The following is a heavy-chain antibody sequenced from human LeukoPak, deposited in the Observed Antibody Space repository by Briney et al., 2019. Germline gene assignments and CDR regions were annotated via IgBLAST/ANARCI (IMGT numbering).Heavy chain of an antibody. V-gene: IGHV4-30-4*01. CDR1: GGXISSGDYY. CDR2: IYYSGST. Sequence: SETLSLTCTVSGGXISSGDYYWSWIRQPPGKGLEWFGYIYYSGSTYYNPSLKSLVTISVDTSKNQFSLKLSSVTAADTAVYYCASRTYYYDSSGYYYDAFDIWGQGTMVTVSS. D-gene: IGHD3-22*01. CDR3: ASRTYYYDSSGYYYDAFDI. J-gene: IGHJ3*02.